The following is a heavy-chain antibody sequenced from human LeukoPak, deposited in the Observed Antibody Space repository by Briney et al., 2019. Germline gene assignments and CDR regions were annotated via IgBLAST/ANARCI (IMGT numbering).Heavy chain of an antibody. CDR3: ARVSESPADNYFDY. V-gene: IGHV4-59*01. J-gene: IGHJ4*02. D-gene: IGHD2-2*01. CDR1: GGSISSYY. CDR2: IYYSGST. Sequence: SETLSLTCTVYGGSISSYYWSWIRQPPGKGLEWIGYIYYSGSTNYNPSLKSRVTISVDTSKNQFSLKLSSVTAADTAVYYCARVSESPADNYFDYWGQGTLVTVSS.